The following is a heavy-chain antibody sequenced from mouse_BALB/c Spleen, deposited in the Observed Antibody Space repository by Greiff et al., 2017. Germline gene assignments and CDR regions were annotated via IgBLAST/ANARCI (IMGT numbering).Heavy chain of an antibody. D-gene: IGHD1-1*01. CDR3: ARSYEAWFAY. CDR2: ISSGSSTI. CDR1: GFTFSSFG. Sequence: EVHLVESGGGLVQPGGSRKLSCAASGFTFSSFGMHWVRQAPEKGLEWVAYISSGSSTIYYADTVKGRFTISRDNPKNTLFLQMTSLRSEDTAMYYCARSYEAWFAYWGQGTLVTVSA. V-gene: IGHV5-17*02. J-gene: IGHJ3*01.